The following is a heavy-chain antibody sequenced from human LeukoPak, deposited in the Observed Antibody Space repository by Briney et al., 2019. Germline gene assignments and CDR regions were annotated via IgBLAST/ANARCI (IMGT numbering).Heavy chain of an antibody. D-gene: IGHD6-6*01. V-gene: IGHV3-30*02. Sequence: GGSLRLSCAASGFTFSSYSMHWVRQAPGKGLEWVAFIQYDGSNNYYADSVKGRFTVSRDNAKNTLYLQMNSLRAEDTAVYYCAKDKSSSSSSGLKYYFDSWGQGTLVTVSS. J-gene: IGHJ4*02. CDR3: AKDKSSSSSSGLKYYFDS. CDR2: IQYDGSNN. CDR1: GFTFSSYS.